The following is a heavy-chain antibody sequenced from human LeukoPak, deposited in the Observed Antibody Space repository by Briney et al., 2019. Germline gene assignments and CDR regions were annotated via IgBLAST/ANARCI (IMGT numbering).Heavy chain of an antibody. D-gene: IGHD1-26*01. V-gene: IGHV4-59*08. CDR2: IYYSGSI. CDR1: GGSISSYY. Sequence: SETLSLTCTVFGGSISSYYWSWIRQPPGKGLEWIGYIYYSGSINYNPSLKRRVTISVDTSKNQFSLKLRSVTAADTAMYYCARYSGSYSGFDYWGQGTLVTVSS. J-gene: IGHJ4*02. CDR3: ARYSGSYSGFDY.